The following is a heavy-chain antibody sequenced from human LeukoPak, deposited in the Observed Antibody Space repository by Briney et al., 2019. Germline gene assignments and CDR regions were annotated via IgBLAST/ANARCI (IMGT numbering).Heavy chain of an antibody. J-gene: IGHJ3*02. V-gene: IGHV1-2*02. CDR2: MNPNSAGT. Sequence: AASVKVSCKAPRYTLTAYYVHWVRHPPGQALEWIGWMNPNSAGTQCGQSVQGRVTMTRDTSIRTAYMELSRLASDDTAVYYCESERLNNAFDMSGQGTLVTISS. CDR1: RYTLTAYY. CDR3: ESERLNNAFDM. D-gene: IGHD2-8*01.